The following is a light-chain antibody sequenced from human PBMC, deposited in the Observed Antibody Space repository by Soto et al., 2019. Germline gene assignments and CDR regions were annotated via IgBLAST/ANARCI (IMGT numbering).Light chain of an antibody. CDR1: SSDIGSYNL. CDR2: EAY. Sequence: QSVLTQPASVSGSPGQSITISCTGSSSDIGSYNLVSWYQKEPGKAPKLVIYEAYKRPSGVSARFSGSKSGNTASLTISGLQAEDEADYYCSSYAGSRTYVVFGGGTQLPS. CDR3: SSYAGSRTYVV. V-gene: IGLV2-23*01. J-gene: IGLJ2*01.